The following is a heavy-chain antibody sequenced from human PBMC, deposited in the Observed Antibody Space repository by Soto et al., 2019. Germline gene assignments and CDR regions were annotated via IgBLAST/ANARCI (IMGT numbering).Heavy chain of an antibody. J-gene: IGHJ1*01. Sequence: WGSLIVSCAASGFTFAIHAMSWVRQAPGKGLEWVSGISANGGRANYADSVKGRFSLSRDNSKNTMFLQMDSLTAEDTAIYYCASWVIALGGTGYFRHWGQGTLVTVS. CDR1: GFTFAIHA. D-gene: IGHD6-19*01. CDR3: ASWVIALGGTGYFRH. V-gene: IGHV3-23*01. CDR2: ISANGGRA.